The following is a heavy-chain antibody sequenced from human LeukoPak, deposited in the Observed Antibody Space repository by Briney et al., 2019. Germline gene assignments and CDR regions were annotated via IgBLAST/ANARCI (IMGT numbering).Heavy chain of an antibody. V-gene: IGHV3-23*01. CDR2: ISGSGVNP. CDR3: AKDSSFFDY. CDR1: GFTFSSYA. D-gene: IGHD2-15*01. Sequence: PGGSLRLSCAASGFTFSSYAMSWVRQAPGKGLEWASSISGSGVNPSYADSVKGRFTISRDNSNNTLYLQMNSLRAEDTAVYYCAKDSSFFDYWGQGTLVTVSS. J-gene: IGHJ4*02.